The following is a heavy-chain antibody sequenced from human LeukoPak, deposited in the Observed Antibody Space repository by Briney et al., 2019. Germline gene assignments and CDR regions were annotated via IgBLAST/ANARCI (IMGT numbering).Heavy chain of an antibody. V-gene: IGHV3-64D*09. CDR3: VKDIMGSTDYYYGLDV. CDR2: ISSNGGST. CDR1: GFSFSNYD. J-gene: IGHJ6*02. D-gene: IGHD3-10*01. Sequence: PGGSLRLSCSASGFSFSNYDMHWVRQAPGKGLEYVSAISSNGGSTYYADSVKGRLTISRDNSKNTLYLHMSSLRPEDTAVYFCVKDIMGSTDYYYGLDVWGQGTTFTVSS.